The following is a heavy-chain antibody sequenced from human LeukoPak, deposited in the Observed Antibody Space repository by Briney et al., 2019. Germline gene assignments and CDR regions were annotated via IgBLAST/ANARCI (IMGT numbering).Heavy chain of an antibody. CDR3: AKSKDYFDSSGFYFDY. J-gene: IGHJ4*02. D-gene: IGHD3-22*01. V-gene: IGHV3-23*01. CDR2: FNGRGGGT. Sequence: GGSLRLSCAASGFTFSSYAMSWVRQAPGKGLEWVSSFNGRGGGTYYADSVKGRFTISRDNSKNTLYLQMNSLRAEDTAVYYCAKSKDYFDSSGFYFDYWGQGTLVTVSS. CDR1: GFTFSSYA.